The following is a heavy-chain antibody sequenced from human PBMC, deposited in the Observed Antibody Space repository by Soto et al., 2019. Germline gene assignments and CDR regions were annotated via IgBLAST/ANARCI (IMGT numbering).Heavy chain of an antibody. D-gene: IGHD2-8*01. CDR1: GFNFLSYG. J-gene: IGHJ4*02. CDR2: VWFDGSNE. V-gene: IGHV3-33*01. Sequence: QVKLVESGGGVVQPATSLRLSCAASGFNFLSYGMHWVRQAPGKGLEWVASVWFDGSNENYADSVKARFTISRDNSKNTIYLQMDSLRDEDTAVYYCVRDWSSNANSVNDWGQGTLVTVSS. CDR3: VRDWSSNANSVND.